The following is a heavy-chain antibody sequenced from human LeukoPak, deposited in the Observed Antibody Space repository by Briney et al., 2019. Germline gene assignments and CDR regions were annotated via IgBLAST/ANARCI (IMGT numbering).Heavy chain of an antibody. J-gene: IGHJ6*03. Sequence: PGGSLRLSCAATGFTFGDYAMSWVRFTPGKGLEWVAGINWDGAGTYYGDSVKGRFSISRDNAKNSLYLQMNSLSAEDTALYYCARAESSMSSWLSYYYMDAWGKGTTVIVSS. CDR3: ARAESSMSSWLSYYYMDA. CDR1: GFTFGDYA. V-gene: IGHV3-20*04. CDR2: INWDGAGT. D-gene: IGHD6-13*01.